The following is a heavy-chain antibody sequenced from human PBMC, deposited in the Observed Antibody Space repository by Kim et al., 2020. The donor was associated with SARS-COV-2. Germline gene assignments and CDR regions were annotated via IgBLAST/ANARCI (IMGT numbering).Heavy chain of an antibody. Sequence: GGSLRLSCAASGFTFSSYGMHWVRQAPGKGLEWVAVISYDGSNKYYADSVKGRFTISRDNSKNTLYLQMNSLRAEDTAVYYCAKDQERVAIYYYYYYGMDVWGQGTTVTVSS. CDR3: AKDQERVAIYYYYYYGMDV. V-gene: IGHV3-30*18. J-gene: IGHJ6*02. CDR1: GFTFSSYG. CDR2: ISYDGSNK. D-gene: IGHD2-15*01.